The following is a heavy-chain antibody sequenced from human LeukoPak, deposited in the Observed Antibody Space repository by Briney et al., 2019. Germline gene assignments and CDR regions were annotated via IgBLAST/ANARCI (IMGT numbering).Heavy chain of an antibody. CDR3: ARWKYYALDY. V-gene: IGHV4-59*01. Sequence: PSETLSLTSTVSGGSISTYYWSWIRQPPGKGLEWIGYIYYSGSTNYNPSLKSRVTISVDTSKNQFSLKLSSVTAADTAVYYCARWKYYALDYWGQGTLVTVSS. CDR1: GGSISTYY. J-gene: IGHJ4*02. CDR2: IYYSGST. D-gene: IGHD3-16*01.